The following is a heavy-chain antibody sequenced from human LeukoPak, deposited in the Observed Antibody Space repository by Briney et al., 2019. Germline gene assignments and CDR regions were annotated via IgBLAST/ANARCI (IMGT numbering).Heavy chain of an antibody. CDR1: GGSISSYY. D-gene: IGHD1-26*01. V-gene: IGHV4-59*12. CDR2: IYYSGST. Sequence: SETLSLTCTVSGGSISSYYWNWIRQPPGKGLEWIGYIYYSGSTNYNPSLKSRVTISVDTSKNQFSLKLSSVTAADTAVYYCARDRYSGSYYPYYYYMDVWGKGTTVTVSS. J-gene: IGHJ6*03. CDR3: ARDRYSGSYYPYYYYMDV.